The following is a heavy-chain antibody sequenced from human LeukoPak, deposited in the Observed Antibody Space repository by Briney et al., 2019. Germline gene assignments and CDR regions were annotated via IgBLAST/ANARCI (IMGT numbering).Heavy chain of an antibody. CDR1: GFTFSDYY. CDR2: ISGSGSSI. Sequence: GGSLRLSCAASGFTFSDYYMSWIRQAPGKGLEWVSYISGSGSSIYYADSVKGRFTISRDNAKNSLYLQMNSLRAEDTAVYYRARRKYSGYDAWGQYYYYYYGMDVWGQGTTVTVSS. D-gene: IGHD5-12*01. J-gene: IGHJ6*02. CDR3: ARRKYSGYDAWGQYYYYYYGMDV. V-gene: IGHV3-11*01.